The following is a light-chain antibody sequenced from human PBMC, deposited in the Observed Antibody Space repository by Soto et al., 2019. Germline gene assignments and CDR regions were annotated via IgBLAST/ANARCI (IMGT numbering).Light chain of an antibody. J-gene: IGKJ4*01. CDR1: QGIYNY. V-gene: IGKV1-27*01. Sequence: DIQMTQSPSSLSASVGDRVTITCRASQGIYNYLAWYQQKPGKVPTLLIYAASTLQSGVPSRFSGSGSGTDFTLTISSLKPEDVATYYCQKYNSAPLTFGGGTKVEIK. CDR2: AAS. CDR3: QKYNSAPLT.